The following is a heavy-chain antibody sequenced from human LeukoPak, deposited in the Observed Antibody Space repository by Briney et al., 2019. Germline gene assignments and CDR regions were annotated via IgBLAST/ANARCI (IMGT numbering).Heavy chain of an antibody. J-gene: IGHJ3*02. V-gene: IGHV4-34*01. D-gene: IGHD3-22*01. CDR3: ARLFTYYYDSSADAFDI. CDR1: GGSFSGYY. CDR2: INHSGST. Sequence: ASETLSLTCAVYGGSFSGYYWSWIRQPPGKGLEWIGEINHSGSTNYNPSLKSRVTISVDTSKNQFSLKLSSVTAADTAVYYCARLFTYYYDSSADAFDIWGQGTMVTVSS.